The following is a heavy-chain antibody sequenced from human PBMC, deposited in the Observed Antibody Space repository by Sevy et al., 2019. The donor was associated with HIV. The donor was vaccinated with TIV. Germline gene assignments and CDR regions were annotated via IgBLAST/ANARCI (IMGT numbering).Heavy chain of an antibody. J-gene: IGHJ4*02. V-gene: IGHV1-2*02. CDR3: ARRQGTYYFDT. CDR1: GYTFNNYY. CDR2: INPKSGGT. Sequence: ASVKVSCKTSGYTFNNYYLHWIREAPGQGLEWMGWINPKSGGTTYAPTFQGRVTMTRDMSNRSVYMELNSLTSDDTAVYYCARRQGTYYFDTWGQGTLVTVSS. D-gene: IGHD3-10*01.